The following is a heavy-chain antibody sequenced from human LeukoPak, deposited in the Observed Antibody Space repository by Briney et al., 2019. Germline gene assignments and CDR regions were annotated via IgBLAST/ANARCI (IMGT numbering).Heavy chain of an antibody. V-gene: IGHV1-2*02. Sequence: ASVKVSCKASGYTFTSYGISWVRQAPGQGLEWMGWINPNSGGTNYAQKFQGRVTMTRDTSISTAYMELSRLRSDDTAVYYCARNGWEYCSGGSCYSYYYYYMDVWGKGTTVTVSS. D-gene: IGHD2-15*01. CDR2: INPNSGGT. CDR3: ARNGWEYCSGGSCYSYYYYYMDV. CDR1: GYTFTSYG. J-gene: IGHJ6*03.